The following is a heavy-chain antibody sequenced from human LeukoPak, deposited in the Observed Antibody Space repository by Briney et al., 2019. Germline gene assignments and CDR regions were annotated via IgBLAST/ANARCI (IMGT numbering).Heavy chain of an antibody. Sequence: PGGSLRLSCAASGFTFSSYAMSWVRQAPGKGLEWVAFIRYDGSNKYYADSVKGRFTISRDNSKNTLYLQMNSLRAEDTAVYYCAKSFGIAAAGIDYWGQGTLVTVSS. D-gene: IGHD6-13*01. V-gene: IGHV3-30*02. CDR1: GFTFSSYA. CDR3: AKSFGIAAAGIDY. J-gene: IGHJ4*02. CDR2: IRYDGSNK.